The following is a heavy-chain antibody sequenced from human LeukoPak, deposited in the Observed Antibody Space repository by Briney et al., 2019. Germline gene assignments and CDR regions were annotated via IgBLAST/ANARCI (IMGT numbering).Heavy chain of an antibody. Sequence: PGGSLRLSCSASGFTFSSYEMNWVRQAPGKGLEWVSYISSSGGTIYYAASVKGRFTISRDNAKNSLYLQMNSLRAEDTAVYYCARDLSYCTITSCSYYYYGMDVWGQGTTVTVSS. V-gene: IGHV3-48*03. D-gene: IGHD2-2*01. CDR3: ARDLSYCTITSCSYYYYGMDV. J-gene: IGHJ6*02. CDR1: GFTFSSYE. CDR2: ISSSGGTI.